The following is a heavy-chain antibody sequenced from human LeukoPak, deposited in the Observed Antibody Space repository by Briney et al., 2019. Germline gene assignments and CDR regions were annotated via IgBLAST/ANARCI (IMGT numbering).Heavy chain of an antibody. V-gene: IGHV3-49*04. Sequence: GGSLRLSCTASGFTFGDYAMSWVRQAPGKGLEWVGFIRSKAYGGTTEYAASVKGRFTISRDDSKSIAYLQMNSLKTEDTAVYYCTRVVSQPYCGGDCYITYYYYYMDVWGKGTTVTVSS. CDR1: GFTFGDYA. D-gene: IGHD2-21*01. CDR2: IRSKAYGGTT. J-gene: IGHJ6*03. CDR3: TRVVSQPYCGGDCYITYYYYYMDV.